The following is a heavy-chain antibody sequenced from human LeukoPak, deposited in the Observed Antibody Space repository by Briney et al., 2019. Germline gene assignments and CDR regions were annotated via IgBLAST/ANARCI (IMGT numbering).Heavy chain of an antibody. CDR3: ARDGGYCSSTSCYAHGWFDP. CDR1: GFTFSDYY. J-gene: IGHJ5*02. D-gene: IGHD2-2*01. Sequence: GGSLRLSCAASGFTFSDYYMSWIRQAPGKGLEWVSYISSSGSTIDYADSVKGRFTISRDNAKNSLYLQMNSLRAEDTAVYYCARDGGYCSSTSCYAHGWFDPWGQGTLVTVSS. V-gene: IGHV3-11*04. CDR2: ISSSGSTI.